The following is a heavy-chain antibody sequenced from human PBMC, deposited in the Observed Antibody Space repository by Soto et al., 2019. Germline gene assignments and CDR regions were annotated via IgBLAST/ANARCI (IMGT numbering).Heavy chain of an antibody. Sequence: PSETLSLTCAVSGDSLNSGGYSWSWIRQPPRKGLEWIGYIYYSGSTHYNPSLQSRVTMSLDRSKNQFSLRLNAVTDADTAVYYCARNRVGSSWYVDYWGQGIQVTDSS. CDR2: IYYSGST. D-gene: IGHD6-13*01. V-gene: IGHV4-30-2*01. CDR3: ARNRVGSSWYVDY. J-gene: IGHJ4*02. CDR1: GDSLNSGGYS.